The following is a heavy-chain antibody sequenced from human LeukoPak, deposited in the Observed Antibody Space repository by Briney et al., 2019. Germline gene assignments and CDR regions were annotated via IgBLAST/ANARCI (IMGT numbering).Heavy chain of an antibody. V-gene: IGHV3-74*01. CDR3: ARESTVAGGYYFDS. Sequence: PGGSLRLSCAGSEFTFSRYWMHWVRQAPGKGLVWVSRINPDGSGTTYADSVGGRFTVSRDNAKNTLYLQLSSLRAEDTAVYYCARESTVAGGYYFDSWGQGILVTVSS. CDR2: INPDGSGT. CDR1: EFTFSRYW. D-gene: IGHD6-19*01. J-gene: IGHJ4*02.